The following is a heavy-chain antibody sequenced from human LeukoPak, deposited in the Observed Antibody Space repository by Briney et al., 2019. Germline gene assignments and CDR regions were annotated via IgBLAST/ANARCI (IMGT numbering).Heavy chain of an antibody. Sequence: AGGSLRLSCAASGFTFSNYNMNWVRQAPGKGLEWVSSISSSSSYIYYADSVKGRFTSSRDNAKKSLYLQMNSLRAEDTAVYYCARDLLGYNYHYMDVWGKGTTVTVSS. V-gene: IGHV3-21*01. CDR1: GFTFSNYN. CDR3: ARDLLGYNYHYMDV. CDR2: ISSSSSYI. D-gene: IGHD3-10*01. J-gene: IGHJ6*03.